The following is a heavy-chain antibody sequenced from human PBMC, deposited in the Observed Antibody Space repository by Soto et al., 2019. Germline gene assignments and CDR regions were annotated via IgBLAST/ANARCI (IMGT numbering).Heavy chain of an antibody. CDR1: GGSISSYY. J-gene: IGHJ4*02. CDR2: IYYSGST. V-gene: IGHV4-59*01. D-gene: IGHD5-18*01. CDR3: ARDFGDTAMVFDY. Sequence: SETLSLTCTVSGGSISSYYWSWIRQPPGKGLEWIGYIYYSGSTNYNPSLKSRVTMSVDTSKNQFSLKLSSVTAADTAVYYCARDFGDTAMVFDYWGQGTLVTVSS.